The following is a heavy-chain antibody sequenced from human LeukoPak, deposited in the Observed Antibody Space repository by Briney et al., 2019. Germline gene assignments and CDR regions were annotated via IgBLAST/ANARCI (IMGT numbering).Heavy chain of an antibody. J-gene: IGHJ6*03. CDR1: GGSISSYY. CDR3: AREEEYCSSTSCSFFSRRYYYMDV. D-gene: IGHD2-2*01. CDR2: IYTSGST. Sequence: PSETLSLTCTVSGGSISSYYWSWIRQPAGKGLEWIGRIYTSGSTNYNPSLKSRVTMSVDTSKNQFSLKLSSVTAADTAVYYCAREEEYCSSTSCSFFSRRYYYMDVWGKGTTVTISS. V-gene: IGHV4-4*07.